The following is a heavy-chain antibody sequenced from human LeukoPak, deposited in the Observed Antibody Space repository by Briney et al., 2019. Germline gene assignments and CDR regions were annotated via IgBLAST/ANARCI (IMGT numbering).Heavy chain of an antibody. CDR2: IKQDGSVE. CDR1: GFTFENYW. J-gene: IGHJ4*02. CDR3: ARWAGVNDY. Sequence: GGSLRLSCAASGFTFENYWMSWVRQAPGKGPEWVANIKQDGSVEHYLDSVKGRFAISRDNAKNSLILQMNSLRAEDTAVYYCARWAGVNDYLGQGTLVTVSS. V-gene: IGHV3-7*01. D-gene: IGHD3-10*01.